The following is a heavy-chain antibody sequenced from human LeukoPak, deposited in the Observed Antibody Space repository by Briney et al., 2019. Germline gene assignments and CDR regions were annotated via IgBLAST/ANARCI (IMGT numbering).Heavy chain of an antibody. CDR1: GESLSKYY. V-gene: IGHV4-34*01. Sequence: PSETLSLTCAVYGESLSKYYGTGMRESPGKGLEWIGEINHRGSTNLNPSLKSRVTLSVDTSKHQFSLKLTSVTAADAAVYYCASSVGSTDYWGQGTLVTVSS. CDR3: ASSVGSTDY. CDR2: INHRGST. J-gene: IGHJ4*02. D-gene: IGHD1-26*01.